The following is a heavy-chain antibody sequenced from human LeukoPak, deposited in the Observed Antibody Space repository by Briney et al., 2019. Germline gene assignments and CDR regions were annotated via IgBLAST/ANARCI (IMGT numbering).Heavy chain of an antibody. Sequence: DSVKGRFLISRDNAKNSLYLQIDSLRDEDMAVYYCARVLREQLHAYAFDMWGQGTMVTVSS. CDR3: ARVLREQLHAYAFDM. J-gene: IGHJ3*02. D-gene: IGHD1-26*01. V-gene: IGHV3-11*01.